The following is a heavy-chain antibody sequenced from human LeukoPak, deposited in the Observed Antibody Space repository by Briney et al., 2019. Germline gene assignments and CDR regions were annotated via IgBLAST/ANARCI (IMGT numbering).Heavy chain of an antibody. CDR1: GFTFSDYY. J-gene: IGHJ4*02. CDR3: ARSWVYYYDSSGYWAH. D-gene: IGHD3-22*01. V-gene: IGHV3-11*01. CDR2: IRSSGSTI. Sequence: GFLRLSCAASGFTFSDYYMSWIRQAPGKGLEWVSYIRSSGSTIYYADSVKGRFTISRDNAKNSLYLQMNSLRAEDTAVYYCARSWVYYYDSSGYWAHWGQGTLVTVSS.